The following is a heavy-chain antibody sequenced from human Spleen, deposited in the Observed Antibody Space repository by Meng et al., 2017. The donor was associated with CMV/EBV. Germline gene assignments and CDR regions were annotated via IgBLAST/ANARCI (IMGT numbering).Heavy chain of an antibody. Sequence: GESLKISCAASGFTFNTYMSWVRQAPGKGLEWVSSISGNSAYIYYSDSVRGRFTISRDNAKNSLYLQLNSLGVEDTAVYYCARFLHHYYGLDVWGQGTAVTVS. CDR2: ISGNSAYI. CDR3: ARFLHHYYGLDV. J-gene: IGHJ6*02. V-gene: IGHV3-21*01. CDR1: GFTFNTY.